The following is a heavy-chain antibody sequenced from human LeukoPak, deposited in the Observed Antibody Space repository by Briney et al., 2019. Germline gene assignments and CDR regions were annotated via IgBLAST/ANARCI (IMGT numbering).Heavy chain of an antibody. J-gene: IGHJ4*02. CDR1: GYTFTGYY. V-gene: IGHV1-2*02. CDR2: INPSSGGT. CDR3: AREPALTVHYYGSGSYWNRQYYFDY. D-gene: IGHD3-10*01. Sequence: GASVKVSCKASGYTFTGYYMHWVRQAPGQGLEWMGWINPSSGGTNYAQKFQGRVTMTRDTSISTAYMELSRLRSDDTAVYYCAREPALTVHYYGSGSYWNRQYYFDYWGQGTLVTVSS.